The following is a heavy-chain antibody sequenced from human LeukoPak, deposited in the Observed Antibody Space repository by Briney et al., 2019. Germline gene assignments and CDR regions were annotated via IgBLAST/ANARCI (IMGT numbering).Heavy chain of an antibody. Sequence: GGSLRLSCAASGFTLSRHAMRWVREAPGKGLEWVSTTGLNSVNTLCAESVQGRFSISRDNSKNTLDLQMDNLRVDDTAVYYCAKGDDIGKHPTRAYYFDTWGQGTLVTVSS. CDR2: TGLNSVNT. CDR1: GFTLSRHA. J-gene: IGHJ4*02. CDR3: AKGDDIGKHPTRAYYFDT. V-gene: IGHV3-23*01. D-gene: IGHD5-24*01.